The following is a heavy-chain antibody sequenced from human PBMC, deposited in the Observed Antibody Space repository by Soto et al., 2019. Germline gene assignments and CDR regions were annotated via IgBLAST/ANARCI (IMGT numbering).Heavy chain of an antibody. V-gene: IGHV3-21*01. J-gene: IGHJ3*02. Sequence: AQLVESGGSLVKPGDSLRLSCAASGFTFGDYIMNWVRQAPGRGLEWVASISHSGTYIFYADSVKGRFTISRDNAKDSLFLQMNILTVEDTAIYYCASPRYYCDSNTNCFIAFDIWGQGTGVTVSS. D-gene: IGHD2-2*01. CDR3: ASPRYYCDSNTNCFIAFDI. CDR2: ISHSGTYI. CDR1: GFTFGDYI.